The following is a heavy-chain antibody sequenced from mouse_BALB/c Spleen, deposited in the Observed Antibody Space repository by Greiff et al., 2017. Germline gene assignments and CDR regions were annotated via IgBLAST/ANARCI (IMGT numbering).Heavy chain of an antibody. Sequence: VQLQQPGAELMKPGASVKISCKATGYTFSSYWIEWVKQRPGHGLEWIGEILPGSGSTNYNEKFKGKATFTADTSSNTAYMQLSSLTSEDSAVYYCAKDGYSDYWGQGTTLTVSS. J-gene: IGHJ2*01. CDR3: AKDGYSDY. CDR2: ILPGSGST. CDR1: GYTFSSYW. V-gene: IGHV1-9*01. D-gene: IGHD2-3*01.